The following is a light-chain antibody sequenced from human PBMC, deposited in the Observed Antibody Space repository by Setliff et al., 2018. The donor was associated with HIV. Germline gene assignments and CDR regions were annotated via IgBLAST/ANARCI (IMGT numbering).Light chain of an antibody. V-gene: IGLV2-14*01. J-gene: IGLJ1*01. CDR2: DVS. CDR1: SSDVGGYNY. CDR3: SSYTSSSTYV. Sequence: QSALAQPASVSGSPGQSITISCTGTSSDVGGYNYVSWYQQHPGKAPKLMISDVSKRPSGVSSRFSGSKSGNTASLTISGPQTEDEADYYCSSYTSSSTYVFGTGTKVTV.